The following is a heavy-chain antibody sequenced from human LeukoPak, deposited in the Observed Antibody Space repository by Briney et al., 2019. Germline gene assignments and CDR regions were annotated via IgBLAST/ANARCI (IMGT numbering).Heavy chain of an antibody. CDR2: ISYATINN. J-gene: IGHJ4*02. V-gene: IGHV3-30*18. CDR1: GFTFSSYG. Sequence: GSLLLSCAACGFTFSSYGMQGGRPARGKGVEWVAFISYATINNSYAVSVTGRFTISRDNSNNTLYLQMNSLRAEDTAVYYCAKHAPFDYWGQGTLVTVSS. CDR3: AKHAPFDY.